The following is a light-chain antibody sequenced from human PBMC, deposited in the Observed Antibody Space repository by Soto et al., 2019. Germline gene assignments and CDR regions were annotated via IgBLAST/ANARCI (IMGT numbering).Light chain of an antibody. CDR1: QSVSTNY. Sequence: EIVLMQSPGTLSLSPGERATLSCRASQSVSTNYLAWYQQKPGQAPRLLIYGTSSRATGIPDRFSGSGSVTDFTLTINRLEPEAFAVYFCQQHGGSPLFSFGPGTKLDFK. V-gene: IGKV3-20*01. CDR3: QQHGGSPLFS. J-gene: IGKJ3*01. CDR2: GTS.